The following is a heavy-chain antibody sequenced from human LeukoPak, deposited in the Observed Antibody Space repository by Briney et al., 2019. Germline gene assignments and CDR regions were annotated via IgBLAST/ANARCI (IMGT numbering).Heavy chain of an antibody. J-gene: IGHJ5*02. CDR1: GYTFTSYY. CDR3: ASSSSSGWYYNWFDP. D-gene: IGHD6-19*01. V-gene: IGHV1-46*01. Sequence: GASVKVSCKASGYTFTSYYIHWVRQAPGQGLEWMGIINPSGGSTSYAQKFQGRVTMTRDTSTSTVYMELSSLRSEDTAVYYCASSSSSGWYYNWFDPWGQGTLVTVSS. CDR2: INPSGGST.